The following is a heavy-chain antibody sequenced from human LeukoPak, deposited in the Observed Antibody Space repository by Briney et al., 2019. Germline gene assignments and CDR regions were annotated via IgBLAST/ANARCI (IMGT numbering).Heavy chain of an antibody. CDR2: IKEDGSEK. V-gene: IGHV3-7*01. CDR3: ARDYTGGWNDY. J-gene: IGHJ4*02. CDR1: GFTFRKHW. D-gene: IGHD7-27*01. Sequence: GGSLRLSCAATGFTFRKHWMSWVRQAIGKGLECVAKIKEDGSEKHYVDSVNGQFTISRDNAKNSLYLQMNSLRADDTAVYYCARDYTGGWNDYWGQGTLVTVSS.